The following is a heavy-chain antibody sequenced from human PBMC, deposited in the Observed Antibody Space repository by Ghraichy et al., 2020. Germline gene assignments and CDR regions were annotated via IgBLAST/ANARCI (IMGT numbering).Heavy chain of an antibody. CDR1: GYSFTSYW. CDR3: ARVDTAMKGLRAYYYCMDV. J-gene: IGHJ6*02. Sequence: GESLNISCKGSGYSFTSYWISWVRQMPGKGLEWMGRIDPSDSYTNYSPSFQGHVTISADKSISTAYLQWSSLKASDTAMYYCARVDTAMKGLRAYYYCMDVWGQGTTVTVSS. V-gene: IGHV5-10-1*01. D-gene: IGHD5-18*01. CDR2: IDPSDSYT.